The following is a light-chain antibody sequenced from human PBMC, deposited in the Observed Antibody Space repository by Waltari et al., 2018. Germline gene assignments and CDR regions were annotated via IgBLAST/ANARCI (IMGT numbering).Light chain of an antibody. CDR2: GTT. CDR3: QQHNHWPPFT. CDR1: QSIHGN. J-gene: IGKJ5*01. V-gene: IGKV3D-15*01. Sequence: EIVLTQSPATLSVSPGDRATLSCRASQSIHGNVAWYQQKPGQAPRLLIYGTTTRATGIPARFSGSGSGTEFTLSISSLETEDFGVYYCQQHNHWPPFTFGQGTRVE.